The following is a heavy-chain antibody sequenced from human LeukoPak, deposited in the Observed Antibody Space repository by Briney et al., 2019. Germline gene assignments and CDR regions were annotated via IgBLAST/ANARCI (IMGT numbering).Heavy chain of an antibody. CDR3: ARASRRDSSTYYYEY. V-gene: IGHV3-30*09. D-gene: IGHD3-22*01. Sequence: PGGSLRLSCAASGFTFSIYAMHWVRQAPGKGLEWVAVISYDGINKYYADSVKGRFAVSRDNSKNTVYLQMNSLRAEDTAVFYCARASRRDSSTYYYEYWGQGTLVTVSS. CDR2: ISYDGINK. J-gene: IGHJ4*02. CDR1: GFTFSIYA.